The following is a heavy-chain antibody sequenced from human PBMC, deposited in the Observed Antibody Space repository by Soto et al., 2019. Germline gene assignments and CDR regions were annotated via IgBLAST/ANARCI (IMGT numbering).Heavy chain of an antibody. D-gene: IGHD5-12*01. J-gene: IGHJ4*02. CDR2: IYPDNSDT. CDR3: ARHRDGYNPLDY. CDR1: DCSCINYC. V-gene: IGHV5-51*01. Sequence: RVADCSCINYCIVWIIKMPGKGLEWMGIIYPDNSDTRYSPSFQGQVTISADKSVSTAYLQWSSLKASDTAIYYCARHRDGYNPLDYRGQGILVTLYS.